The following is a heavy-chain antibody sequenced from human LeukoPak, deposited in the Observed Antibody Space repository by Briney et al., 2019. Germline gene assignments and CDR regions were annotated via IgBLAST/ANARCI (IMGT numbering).Heavy chain of an antibody. D-gene: IGHD3-10*01. CDR1: GYTFTSYG. Sequence: ASVKVSCKASGYTFTSYGSSWVRQAPGQGLEWMGWISAYNGNTNYAQKLQGRVTMTTDTSTSTAYMELRSLRSDDTAVYYCARTLAYGSGSYSGYYRGQGTLVTVSS. CDR2: ISAYNGNT. J-gene: IGHJ4*02. V-gene: IGHV1-18*04. CDR3: ARTLAYGSGSYSGYY.